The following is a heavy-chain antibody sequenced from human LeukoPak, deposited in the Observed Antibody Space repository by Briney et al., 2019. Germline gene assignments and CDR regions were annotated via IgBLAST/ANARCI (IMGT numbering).Heavy chain of an antibody. V-gene: IGHV3-74*01. D-gene: IGHD1-26*01. CDR2: INGAGSKK. CDR3: ARGTVGAPVIDH. Sequence: GGSLRLSCEASGLTFYGYWMHWVRQVPGKGLVWVSEINGAGSKKNYADSVRGRFTLSRDNAKDTVFLQMDSLRVEDTVVYYCARGTVGAPVIDHWGQGTLVSVSS. J-gene: IGHJ4*02. CDR1: GLTFYGYW.